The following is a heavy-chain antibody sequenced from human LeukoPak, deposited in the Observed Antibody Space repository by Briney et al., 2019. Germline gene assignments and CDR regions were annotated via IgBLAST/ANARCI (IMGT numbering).Heavy chain of an antibody. CDR3: ARRFMRYGSGTMDV. CDR2: IYHSGST. V-gene: IGHV4-4*02. Sequence: PSETLSLTCAVSGGSISSSNWWSWVRQPPGKGLEWIGEIYHSGSTNYNPSLKSRVTISVDKSKNQFSLKLSSVTAADTAVYYCARRFMRYGSGTMDVWGKGTTVTISS. J-gene: IGHJ6*04. D-gene: IGHD3-10*01. CDR1: GGSISSSNW.